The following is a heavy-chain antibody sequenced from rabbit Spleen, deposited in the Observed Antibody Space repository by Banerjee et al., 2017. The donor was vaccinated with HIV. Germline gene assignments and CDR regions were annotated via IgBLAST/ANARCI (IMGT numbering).Heavy chain of an antibody. J-gene: IGHJ4*01. CDR2: INIVTGKS. CDR1: GVSLNDKDV. Sequence: QEQLVESGGGLVKPEGSLTLTCKASGVSLNDKDVMCWVRQAPGKGLEWIACINIVTGKSVYASWAKGRFTMSRTSSTKVTLQMTSLTAADTATYFCARDLVAVIGWNFNLWGPGTLVTVS. CDR3: ARDLVAVIGWNFNL. V-gene: IGHV1S45*01. D-gene: IGHD1-1*01.